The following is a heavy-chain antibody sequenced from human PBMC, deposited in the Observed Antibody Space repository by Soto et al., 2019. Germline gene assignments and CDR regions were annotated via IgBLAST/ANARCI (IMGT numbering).Heavy chain of an antibody. V-gene: IGHV4-4*07. D-gene: IGHD6-13*01. CDR2: IYTSGST. CDR3: ARISSSWYNYYGMDV. Sequence: SETVSLTCTVSGGSISSYYWSWIRQPAGKGLEWIGRIYTSGSTNYNPSLKSRVTMSVDTSKNQFSLKLSSVTAADTAVYYCARISSSWYNYYGMDVWGQGTTVTVSS. CDR1: GGSISSYY. J-gene: IGHJ6*02.